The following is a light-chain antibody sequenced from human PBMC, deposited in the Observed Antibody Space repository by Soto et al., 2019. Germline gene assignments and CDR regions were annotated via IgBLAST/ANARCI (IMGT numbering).Light chain of an antibody. J-gene: IGKJ4*01. Sequence: EIVMTQSPATLSVSPGEGATLSCRASQYVSTNLAWYQQQPGQPPRLLIYDISNRATGIPARFSGSGSETEFALTITSLQSEDFAVYYCQQYDTWPLTFGGGTKVDI. CDR2: DIS. CDR1: QYVSTN. CDR3: QQYDTWPLT. V-gene: IGKV3D-15*01.